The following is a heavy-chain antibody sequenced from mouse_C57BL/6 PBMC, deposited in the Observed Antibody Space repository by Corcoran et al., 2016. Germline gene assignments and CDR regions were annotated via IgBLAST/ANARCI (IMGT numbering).Heavy chain of an antibody. V-gene: IGHV9-3*01. CDR2: INTYSGVP. D-gene: IGHD1-1*01. CDR3: ARGYGSSYEVAMDY. Sequence: QIQLVQSGPELKKPGETVKISCKASGYTFTTYGMSWVKQAPGKGLKWMGWINTYSGVPTYADDFKGRFAFSLETSASTAYLQINNLKNEDTATYFCARGYGSSYEVAMDYWGQGTSVTVSS. CDR1: GYTFTTYG. J-gene: IGHJ4*01.